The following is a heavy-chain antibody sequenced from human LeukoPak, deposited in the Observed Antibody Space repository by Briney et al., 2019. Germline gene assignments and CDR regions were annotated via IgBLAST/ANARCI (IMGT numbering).Heavy chain of an antibody. V-gene: IGHV4-59*01. D-gene: IGHD6-13*01. CDR1: GGSISSYY. J-gene: IGHJ4*02. CDR2: IYYSGST. Sequence: SETLSLTCTVSGGSISSYYWSWIRQPPGKGLEWIGYIYYSGSTNYNPSLKSRVTISVDTSKNQFTLKLSSVTAADTAVYYCARFSDGPAAAGDYWGQGTLVTVSS. CDR3: ARFSDGPAAAGDY.